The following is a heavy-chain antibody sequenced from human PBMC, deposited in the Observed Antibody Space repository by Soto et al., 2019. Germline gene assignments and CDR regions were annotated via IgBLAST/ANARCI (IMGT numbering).Heavy chain of an antibody. CDR2: IYYSGST. D-gene: IGHD6-13*01. V-gene: IGHV4-39*01. CDR1: GGSISSRLYY. CDR3: ASLWGSSWYVPYYYYYYGMDV. Sequence: SETPSLTCTISGGSISSRLYYWGWIRQHPGKGLEWIGSIYYSGSTYYNPSLKSRVTISVDTSKNQFSLKLSSVTAADTAVYYCASLWGSSWYVPYYYYYYGMDVWGQGTTVT. J-gene: IGHJ6*02.